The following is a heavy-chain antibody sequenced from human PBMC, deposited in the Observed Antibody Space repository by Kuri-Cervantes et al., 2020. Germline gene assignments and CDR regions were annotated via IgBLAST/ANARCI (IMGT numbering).Heavy chain of an antibody. V-gene: IGHV1-18*01. J-gene: IGHJ5*02. Sequence: ASVKVSCKASGYTFTSYGISWMRQAPGQGLEWMGWISAYNGNTNYAQNVQGRVIMTTDTSTSTAYMELRSLRSDDTAVYYCARHRRERYSSSWYGGDSNWFDPWGQGTLVTVSS. CDR2: ISAYNGNT. CDR3: ARHRRERYSSSWYGGDSNWFDP. D-gene: IGHD6-13*01. CDR1: GYTFTSYG.